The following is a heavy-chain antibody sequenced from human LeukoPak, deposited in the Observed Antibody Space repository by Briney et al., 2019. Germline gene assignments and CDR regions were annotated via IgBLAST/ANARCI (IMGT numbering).Heavy chain of an antibody. Sequence: SVKVSCKASGGTFSSYAISWVRQAPGQGLEWMGRIIPIFGIANYAQKFQGRVTITADKSTSTAYMELSSLRSEDTAAYYCAGGDCSSTSCYHYYYGMDVWGQGTTVTVSS. CDR3: AGGDCSSTSCYHYYYGMDV. D-gene: IGHD2-2*01. CDR1: GGTFSSYA. J-gene: IGHJ6*02. V-gene: IGHV1-69*04. CDR2: IIPIFGIA.